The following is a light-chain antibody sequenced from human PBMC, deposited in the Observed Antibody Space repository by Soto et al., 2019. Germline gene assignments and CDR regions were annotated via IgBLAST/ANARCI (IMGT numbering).Light chain of an antibody. Sequence: QSVLTQPASVSGSPGQSITISCSGTSNDVGGYDYVSWYQQHPGKAPKLVIYEVSNRPSWVSNRFSGSKSGNTASLTISGLQPEDEADYYCAAWDDSLRGVVFGGGTKLTVL. J-gene: IGLJ2*01. CDR1: SNDVGGYDY. CDR2: EVS. CDR3: AAWDDSLRGVV. V-gene: IGLV2-14*01.